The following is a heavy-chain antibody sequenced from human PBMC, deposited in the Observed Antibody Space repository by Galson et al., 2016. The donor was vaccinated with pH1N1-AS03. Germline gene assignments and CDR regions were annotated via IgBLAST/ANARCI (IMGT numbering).Heavy chain of an antibody. Sequence: SLRLSCAASGLIFSGNSMSWVRQAPGKGLEWVAAISPTGETTPYADSVKGRFIISRDNSKNTLFLEMDSLRAEDTAAYYCAKCDVSCQHSTLDYWGQGTLVTVSS. CDR2: ISPTGETT. D-gene: IGHD2-2*01. CDR3: AKCDVSCQHSTLDY. J-gene: IGHJ4*02. V-gene: IGHV3-23*01. CDR1: GLIFSGNS.